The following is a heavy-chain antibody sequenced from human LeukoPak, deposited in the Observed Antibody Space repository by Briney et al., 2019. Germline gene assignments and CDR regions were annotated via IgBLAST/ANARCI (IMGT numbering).Heavy chain of an antibody. Sequence: GGSLRLSCAASGFTFSSYAMSWVRQAPGKGLEWVSAISGSGGSTYYADSVKGRFTISRDNAKNSLYLQMNSLRAEDTAVYYCARSSSRYCSGGSCYSGVLGYFDYWGQGTLVTVSS. CDR1: GFTFSSYA. CDR2: ISGSGGST. V-gene: IGHV3-23*01. D-gene: IGHD2-15*01. J-gene: IGHJ4*02. CDR3: ARSSSRYCSGGSCYSGVLGYFDY.